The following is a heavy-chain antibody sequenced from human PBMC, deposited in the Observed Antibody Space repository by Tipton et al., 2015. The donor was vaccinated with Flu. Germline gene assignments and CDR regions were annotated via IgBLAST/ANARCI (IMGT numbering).Heavy chain of an antibody. D-gene: IGHD4-11*01. Sequence: TLSLTCTVSGDSMRSDYFWAWIRQAPGKGLEWSGIIHYSGSPHYNPSLKSRVTITVDTSKNPFSLRLSTMTAADTAVYYCARRDYSNYVSDPKNWCGPGGQGPRVTVSS. J-gene: IGHJ5*02. CDR1: GDSMRSDYF. CDR2: IHYSGSP. V-gene: IGHV4-38-2*02. CDR3: ARRDYSNYVSDPKNWCGP.